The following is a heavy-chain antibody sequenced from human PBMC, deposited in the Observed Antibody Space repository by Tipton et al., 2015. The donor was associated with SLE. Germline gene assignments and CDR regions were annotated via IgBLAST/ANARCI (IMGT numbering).Heavy chain of an antibody. V-gene: IGHV3-53*01. CDR2: IYIGGST. Sequence: SLRLSCAASGFTVSSNYMSWVRQAPGKGLEWVSVIYIGGSTYYADSVKGRFTISRDNAKNSLYLQMNSLRAEDTAVYYCAGLTTGSPWGQGTLVTVSS. CDR1: GFTVSSNY. CDR3: AGLTTGSP. J-gene: IGHJ5*02. D-gene: IGHD4-17*01.